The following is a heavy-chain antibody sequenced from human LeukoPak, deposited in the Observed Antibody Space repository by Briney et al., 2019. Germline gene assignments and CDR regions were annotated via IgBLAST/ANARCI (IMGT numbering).Heavy chain of an antibody. CDR3: ARDRYYYDSSGDAFDI. V-gene: IGHV3-21*04. D-gene: IGHD3-22*01. CDR1: GFTFSNYG. CDR2: ISSSSSYI. Sequence: GSLRLSCVASGFTFSNYGMNWVRQAPGKGLEWVSSISSSSSYIYYADSVKGRFTISRDNAKNSLYLQMNNLRVEDTAVYYCARDRYYYDSSGDAFDIWGQGTMVTVSS. J-gene: IGHJ3*02.